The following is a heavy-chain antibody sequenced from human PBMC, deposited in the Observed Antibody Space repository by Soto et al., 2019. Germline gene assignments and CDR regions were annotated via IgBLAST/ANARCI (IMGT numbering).Heavy chain of an antibody. Sequence: DVQLLESGGGSVQRGGSLRLSCAASGFTFSTYGMTWVRQAPGKGLEWVSYGGSGGRTYYADSVKGRFTISRDNSKNKLYLQMNSLRAEDTAIYYCVKFRGRAYHYYYMDVWGNGTTVTVSS. CDR2: YGGSGGRT. V-gene: IGHV3-23*01. D-gene: IGHD3-16*01. CDR1: GFTFSTYG. J-gene: IGHJ6*03. CDR3: VKFRGRAYHYYYMDV.